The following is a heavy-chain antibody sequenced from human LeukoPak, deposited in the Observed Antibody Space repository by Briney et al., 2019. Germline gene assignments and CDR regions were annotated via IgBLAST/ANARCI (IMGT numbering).Heavy chain of an antibody. CDR3: ARARQQLVGY. Sequence: KASETLSLTCTVSGGSISSYYWSWIRQPPGKGLEWIGYIYHSGSTYYNPSLKSRVTISVDRSEIQFSLKLSSVTAADTAVYYCARARQQLVGYWGQGTLVTVSS. CDR1: GGSISSYY. J-gene: IGHJ4*02. D-gene: IGHD6-6*01. V-gene: IGHV4-59*12. CDR2: IYHSGST.